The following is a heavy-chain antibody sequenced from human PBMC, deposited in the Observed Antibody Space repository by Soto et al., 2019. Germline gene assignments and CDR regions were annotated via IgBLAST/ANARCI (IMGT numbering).Heavy chain of an antibody. J-gene: IGHJ3*02. CDR1: GFTFSSYW. D-gene: IGHD1-26*01. CDR2: INSDGSST. CDR3: ARESGGSYDAFXI. Sequence: GGSLRLSCAASGFTFSSYWMHWVRQAPGKGLVWVSRINSDGSSTSYADSVKGRFTISRDNAKNTLYLQMNSLRAEDTAVYYCARESGGSYDAFXIWGQGTMVTVSS. V-gene: IGHV3-74*01.